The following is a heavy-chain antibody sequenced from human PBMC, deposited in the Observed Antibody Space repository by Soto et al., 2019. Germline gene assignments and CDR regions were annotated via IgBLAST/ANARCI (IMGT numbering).Heavy chain of an antibody. D-gene: IGHD6-13*01. V-gene: IGHV3-11*01. Sequence: QVQLVESGGGLVKPGGSLRLSCAASGFVFSDYYMNWIRQAPGKGLEWISYISNSGSTIYYADSVKGRFTISRDNVKNSVSLEMNSLSAEDTALYYCARLRAAGRYYYYGMNVWGQGTTVTVSS. CDR1: GFVFSDYY. CDR2: ISNSGSTI. J-gene: IGHJ6*02. CDR3: ARLRAAGRYYYYGMNV.